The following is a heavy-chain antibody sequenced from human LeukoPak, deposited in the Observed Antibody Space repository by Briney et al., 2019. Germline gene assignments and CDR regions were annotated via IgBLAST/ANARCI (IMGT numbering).Heavy chain of an antibody. CDR2: IIPIFGTA. V-gene: IGHV1-69*06. CDR3: ARVEGSGGSCYGCDY. D-gene: IGHD2-15*01. J-gene: IGHJ4*02. CDR1: GGTFSSYA. Sequence: SVKVSCKASGGTFSSYAISWVRQAPGQGLEWMGGIIPIFGTANYAQKFQGRVTITADKSTSTAYMELSSLRSEDTAVYYCARVEGSGGSCYGCDYWGQGTLVTVSS.